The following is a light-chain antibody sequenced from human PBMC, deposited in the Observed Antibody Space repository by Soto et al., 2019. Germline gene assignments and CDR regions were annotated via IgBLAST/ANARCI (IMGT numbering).Light chain of an antibody. CDR3: SSYAGSNNV. CDR2: EVS. J-gene: IGLJ1*01. Sequence: QSVLTQPASVSGSPGQSITISCTGTISDVSGYDYVSWYQHYPGKAPKLLIYEVSNRPSGVPDRFSGSKSGNTASLTVSGLQAEDEADYYCSSYAGSNNVFGTGTKVTVL. CDR1: ISDVSGYDY. V-gene: IGLV2-8*01.